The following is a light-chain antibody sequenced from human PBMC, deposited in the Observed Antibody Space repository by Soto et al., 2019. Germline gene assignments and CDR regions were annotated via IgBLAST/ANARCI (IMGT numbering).Light chain of an antibody. CDR3: LSYTTSATYV. Sequence: QSALTQPASVSGSPGQSITISCTGTSSDVGGYDYVSWYQQYPGKAPKLIIYEVTNRPSGVSNPFSGSKSGNTASLTISGLRAEDEADYYCLSYTTSATYVFGTGTKVTVL. CDR2: EVT. V-gene: IGLV2-14*01. CDR1: SSDVGGYDY. J-gene: IGLJ1*01.